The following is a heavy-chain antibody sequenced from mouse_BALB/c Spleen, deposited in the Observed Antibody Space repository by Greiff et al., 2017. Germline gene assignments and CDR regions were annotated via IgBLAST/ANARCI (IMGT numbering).Heavy chain of an antibody. V-gene: IGHV1-14*01. Sequence: EVQLQQSGPELVKPGASVKMSCKASGYTFTSYVMHWVKQKPGQGLEWIGYINPYNDGTKYNEKFKGKATLTVDNSSSTAYMELRSLTSEDSAVYYCARSVRYYYGSSYHYAMDYWGQGTSVTVSS. CDR2: INPYNDGT. D-gene: IGHD1-1*01. CDR3: ARSVRYYYGSSYHYAMDY. CDR1: GYTFTSYV. J-gene: IGHJ4*01.